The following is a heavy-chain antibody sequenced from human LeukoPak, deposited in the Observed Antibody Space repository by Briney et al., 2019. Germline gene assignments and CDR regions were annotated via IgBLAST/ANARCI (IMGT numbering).Heavy chain of an antibody. V-gene: IGHV1-24*01. CDR2: FDLEDGET. D-gene: IGHD3-22*01. J-gene: IGHJ3*02. Sequence: ASVKVSCKVSGYTLTELSMHWVRQAPGKGLEWMGVFDLEDGETIYAQKFQGRVTMTEDTSTDTAYMELSSLRSEDTAVYYCATASMIVVVITRECGAFDIWGQGTMVTVSS. CDR1: GYTLTELS. CDR3: ATASMIVVVITRECGAFDI.